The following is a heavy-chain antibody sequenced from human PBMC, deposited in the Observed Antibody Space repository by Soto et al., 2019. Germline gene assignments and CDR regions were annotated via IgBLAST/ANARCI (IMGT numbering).Heavy chain of an antibody. Sequence: EVQLVESGGGLVKPGGSLRLSCAASGFTFSNAWMSWVRQAPGKGLEWVGRIKSKTDGGTTDYAAPVKGRFTISRDDSKNTLYLQMNSLKTEDTAVYYCTTPEVSHDYGDYPGTDDPDYYFDYWGQGTLVAVSS. D-gene: IGHD4-17*01. J-gene: IGHJ4*02. CDR1: GFTFSNAW. V-gene: IGHV3-15*01. CDR3: TTPEVSHDYGDYPGTDDPDYYFDY. CDR2: IKSKTDGGTT.